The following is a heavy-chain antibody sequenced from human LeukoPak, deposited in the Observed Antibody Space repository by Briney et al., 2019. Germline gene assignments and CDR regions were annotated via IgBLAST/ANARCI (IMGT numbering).Heavy chain of an antibody. CDR1: GFSTSTYS. D-gene: IGHD2-2*01. V-gene: IGHV3-48*01. J-gene: IGHJ4*02. CDR3: ARDEPPAGVGDFDY. Sequence: GGSLRLSCAASGFSTSTYSMGWVRQAPGKGLEWVSYIGSTSIYADSVKGRFTISRDNAKNSLYLQMNSLRAEDTAVYYCARDEPPAGVGDFDYWGQGTPVTVSS. CDR2: IGSTSI.